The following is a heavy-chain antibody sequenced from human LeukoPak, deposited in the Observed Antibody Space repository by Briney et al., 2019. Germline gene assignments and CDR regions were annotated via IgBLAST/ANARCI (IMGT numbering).Heavy chain of an antibody. D-gene: IGHD3-9*01. V-gene: IGHV3-21*03. Sequence: GGSLRLSCAASGFTFSGYINWVRQAPGKGLEWVSSITSSGSSMYYADSVKGRFTISRDNAESSMYLQMNSLRVDDTGLYYCTRDIDDVLTGDDAFDVWGQGTVVTVSS. J-gene: IGHJ3*01. CDR2: ITSSGSSM. CDR1: GFTFSGY. CDR3: TRDIDDVLTGDDAFDV.